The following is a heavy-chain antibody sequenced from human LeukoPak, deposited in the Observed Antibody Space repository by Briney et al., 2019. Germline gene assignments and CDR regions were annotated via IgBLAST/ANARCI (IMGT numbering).Heavy chain of an antibody. CDR1: GFTFSSYG. J-gene: IGHJ6*02. CDR2: IWYDGSNK. D-gene: IGHD2-2*01. CDR3: ARAISPPAGMDV. V-gene: IGHV3-33*01. Sequence: PGGSLRLSCAASGFTFSSYGMHWVRQAPGKGLEWVAVIWYDGSNKYYADSVKGRFTISRDNSKNTLYLQVNSLRAEDTAVYYCARAISPPAGMDVWGQGTTVTVSS.